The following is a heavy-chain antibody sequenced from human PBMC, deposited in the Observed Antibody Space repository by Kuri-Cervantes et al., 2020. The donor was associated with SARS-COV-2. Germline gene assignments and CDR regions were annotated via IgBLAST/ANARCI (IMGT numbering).Heavy chain of an antibody. CDR2: INPNSGGT. D-gene: IGHD3-3*01. J-gene: IGHJ4*02. Sequence: ASVKVSCKASGYTFTGYYMHWVRQAPGQGLEWMGWINPNSGGTNYTQKFQGRVTMTRDTSISTAYMELSRLRSEDTAVYYCATHRSLRFLEWFRYWGQGTLVTVSS. CDR1: GYTFTGYY. CDR3: ATHRSLRFLEWFRY. V-gene: IGHV1-2*02.